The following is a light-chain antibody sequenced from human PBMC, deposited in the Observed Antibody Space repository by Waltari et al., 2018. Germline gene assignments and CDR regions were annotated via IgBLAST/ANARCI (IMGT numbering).Light chain of an antibody. J-gene: IGKJ1*01. V-gene: IGKV2D-29*02. CDR2: AVY. CDR3: MQNIQLPT. CDR1: QSLLHSDGRTR. Sequence: IVMTQSPLPLSVPPGQPASMSCKSSQSLLHSDGRTRLFWYLQKSVRSPRLLISAVYDRFSGVSDRFSGSGSGTDCTLNISRVEPEDVGIYFCMQNIQLPTFGQGTKVQI.